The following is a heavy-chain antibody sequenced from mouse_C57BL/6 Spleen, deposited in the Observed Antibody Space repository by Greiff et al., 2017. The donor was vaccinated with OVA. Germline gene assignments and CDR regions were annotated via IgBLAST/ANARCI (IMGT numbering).Heavy chain of an antibody. Sequence: QVQLQQSGAELVMPGASVKLSCKASGYTFTSYWMHWVKQRPGQGLEWIGEIDPSDSYTNSNQKFKGKSTFTVYKSSSTAYMQLSSLTSEDSAVYYCARSGILDQWGQGTTLTVSS. J-gene: IGHJ2*01. CDR1: GYTFTSYW. D-gene: IGHD3-1*01. CDR3: ARSGILDQ. V-gene: IGHV1-69*01. CDR2: IDPSDSYT.